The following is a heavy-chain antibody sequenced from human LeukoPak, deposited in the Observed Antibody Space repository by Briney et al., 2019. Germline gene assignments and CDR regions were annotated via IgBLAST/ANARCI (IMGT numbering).Heavy chain of an antibody. CDR3: ARVSSSWYFWFDP. CDR2: INPSGGST. Sequence: ASVKVSCKASGYTFTSYYMHWVRQAPGQGLEWMGIINPSGGSTSYAQKFQGRVTMTRDTSTSIVYMELSSLRSEDTAVYYCARVSSSWYFWFDPWGQGTLVTVSS. J-gene: IGHJ5*02. V-gene: IGHV1-46*01. CDR1: GYTFTSYY. D-gene: IGHD6-13*01.